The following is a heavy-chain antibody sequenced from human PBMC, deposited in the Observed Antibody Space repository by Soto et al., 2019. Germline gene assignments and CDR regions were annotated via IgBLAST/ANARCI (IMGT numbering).Heavy chain of an antibody. D-gene: IGHD2-15*01. V-gene: IGHV3-23*01. J-gene: IGHJ4*02. CDR1: RFTFSSYA. CDR2: ISGSGGTT. CDR3: AKDFCSGGSCSTGYFDY. Sequence: GGSLRLSCAASRFTFSSYAMSWVRQAPGKGLEWVSGISGSGGTTYYADSMKGRFTISRDNSKNTLYLQMNSLRAEDTAVYYCAKDFCSGGSCSTGYFDYWGQGTLVTVSS.